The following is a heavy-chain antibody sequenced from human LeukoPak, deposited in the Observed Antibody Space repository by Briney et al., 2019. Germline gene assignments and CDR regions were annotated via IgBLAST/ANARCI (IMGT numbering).Heavy chain of an antibody. CDR2: ISWNSGNI. V-gene: IGHV3-9*01. CDR1: GFTFDDYA. D-gene: IGHD2-2*01. CDR3: AKDIVPLSASAFDI. Sequence: GGSLRLSCAASGFTFDDYAMHWVRQAPGKGLEWVSGISWNSGNIGYADSVKGRFTISRDNAKNSLYLQMNSLRAEDTALYYCAKDIVPLSASAFDIWGQGTMVTVSS. J-gene: IGHJ3*02.